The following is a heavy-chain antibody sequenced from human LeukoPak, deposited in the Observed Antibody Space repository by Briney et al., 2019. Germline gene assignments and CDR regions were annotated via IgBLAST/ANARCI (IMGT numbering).Heavy chain of an antibody. J-gene: IGHJ4*02. Sequence: PSETLSLTCTVSGGSISSSSYYWGWIRQPPGRGLQRIGSIYYSRSTYYNPSLKRRVTISVDTSKNQLSLKLSSVTAADTAVYYCARHNGDYRYWGQGTLVTVSS. CDR1: GGSISSSSYY. V-gene: IGHV4-39*01. CDR2: IYYSRST. CDR3: ARHNGDYRY. D-gene: IGHD4-17*01.